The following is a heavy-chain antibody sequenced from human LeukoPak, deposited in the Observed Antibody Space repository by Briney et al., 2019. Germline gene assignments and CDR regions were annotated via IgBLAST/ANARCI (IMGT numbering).Heavy chain of an antibody. Sequence: GGSLRLSCAASGFTFSNYAMSWVRQAPGRGLEWVSTISGSGGTTYSADSMKGRFTISRDNSKNTLYLQMNSLRAEDTAVYYCAKRQLGHIDYWGQGTLVIVSS. CDR1: GFTFSNYA. J-gene: IGHJ4*02. V-gene: IGHV3-23*01. CDR2: ISGSGGTT. CDR3: AKRQLGHIDY. D-gene: IGHD6-6*01.